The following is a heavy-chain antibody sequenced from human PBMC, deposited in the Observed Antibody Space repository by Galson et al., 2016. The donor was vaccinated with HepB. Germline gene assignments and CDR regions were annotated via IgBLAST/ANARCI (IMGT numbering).Heavy chain of an antibody. CDR1: GFTFDDYA. CDR3: ASQGYCGGDCYKGLGAFDI. CDR2: ISGSGGST. Sequence: SLRLSCATSGFTFDDYAMHWVRQAPGKGLEWVSGISGSGGSTYYADSVKGRFTITRDSSLYLQMNSLRVEDTAVYYCASQGYCGGDCYKGLGAFDIWGPGTMVTVSS. V-gene: IGHV3-23*01. J-gene: IGHJ3*02. D-gene: IGHD2-21*02.